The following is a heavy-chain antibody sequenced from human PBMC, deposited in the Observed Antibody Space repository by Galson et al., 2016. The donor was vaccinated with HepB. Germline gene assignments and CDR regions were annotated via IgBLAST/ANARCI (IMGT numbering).Heavy chain of an antibody. J-gene: IGHJ4*02. V-gene: IGHV3-23*01. CDR1: GFTFRHYA. D-gene: IGHD6-19*01. CDR3: ATWLSHHFDY. Sequence: SLRLSCAASGFTFRHYALSWVRQAPGKGLEWVSHIDGPTPNTHYADSVRGRFSIYRDNSRDTLYLQMDSLTAEDSAIYYCATWLSHHFDYWCQGTLVTVSS. CDR2: IDGPTPNT.